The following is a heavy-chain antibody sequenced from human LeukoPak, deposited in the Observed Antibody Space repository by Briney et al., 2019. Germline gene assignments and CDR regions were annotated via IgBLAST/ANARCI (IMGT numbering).Heavy chain of an antibody. D-gene: IGHD2-2*01. CDR1: GFTFSDYY. J-gene: IGHJ4*02. Sequence: PGGSLRLSCAASGFTFSDYYMSWIRQAPGKGLVWVSYISSSGSTIYYADSVKGRFTISRDNAKNSLYLQMNSLRAEDTAVYYCATPLGYCSSTSCGPLDYWGQGTLVTVSS. CDR2: ISSSGSTI. V-gene: IGHV3-11*01. CDR3: ATPLGYCSSTSCGPLDY.